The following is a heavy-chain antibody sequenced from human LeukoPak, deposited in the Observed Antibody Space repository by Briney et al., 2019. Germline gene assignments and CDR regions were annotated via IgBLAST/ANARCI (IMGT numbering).Heavy chain of an antibody. Sequence: GGSLRLSCAASGFTFSSNYMSWVRQAPGKGLEWVSVIYSGGSTYYADSVKGRFTISRDNSKNTLYLQMNSLRAEDTAVYYCARDGGSSGWYCDYWGQGTLVTVSS. D-gene: IGHD6-19*01. CDR2: IYSGGST. CDR3: ARDGGSSGWYCDY. J-gene: IGHJ4*02. CDR1: GFTFSSNY. V-gene: IGHV3-66*01.